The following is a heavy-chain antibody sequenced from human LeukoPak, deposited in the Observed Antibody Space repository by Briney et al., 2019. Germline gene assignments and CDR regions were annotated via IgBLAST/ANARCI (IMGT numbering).Heavy chain of an antibody. V-gene: IGHV3-53*01. J-gene: IGHJ3*02. CDR1: GFTVSRNY. CDR2: IYRDGST. Sequence: LPGGSLRLSCAASGFTVSRNYMSWVRQAPGKGLEWVSEIYRDGSTYYAASVKGRFSISRDSSKNTVYLQMNSLRAEDAAVYYCARDLREHGVFGIWGQGTTVTVSS. CDR3: ARDLREHGVFGI. D-gene: IGHD1-26*01.